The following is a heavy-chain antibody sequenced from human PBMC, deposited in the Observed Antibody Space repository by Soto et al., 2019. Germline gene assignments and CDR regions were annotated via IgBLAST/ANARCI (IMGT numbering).Heavy chain of an antibody. CDR3: TRDASRDSSARGWFDP. Sequence: GGSLRLSCAASGFTFRSFSMNWVRQSPGKGLEWVSTISSNSAYIYYTDALRGRFTISRDNAKNSLHLQMNSLRAEDTAVYYCTRDASRDSSARGWFDPWGPGTLVTVSS. D-gene: IGHD6-13*01. J-gene: IGHJ5*02. CDR1: GFTFRSFS. V-gene: IGHV3-21*01. CDR2: ISSNSAYI.